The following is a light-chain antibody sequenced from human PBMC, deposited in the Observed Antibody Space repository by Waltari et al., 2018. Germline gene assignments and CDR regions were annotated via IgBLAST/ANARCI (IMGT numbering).Light chain of an antibody. CDR3: QQSYKTPYT. V-gene: IGKV1-39*01. J-gene: IGKJ2*01. CDR2: AAY. Sequence: DIQMTQSPSSLSASVGDRVTITCRASQSISSYLNWYQQKPGKAPNLLIYAAYSLRSGVPSRFSGSGSGTDFTLTISSLQPEDSATYYCQQSYKTPYTFGQGTKLEIK. CDR1: QSISSY.